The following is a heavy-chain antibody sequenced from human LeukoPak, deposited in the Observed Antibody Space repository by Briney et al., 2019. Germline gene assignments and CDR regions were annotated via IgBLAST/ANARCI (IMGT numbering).Heavy chain of an antibody. J-gene: IGHJ4*02. V-gene: IGHV4-59*08. Sequence: SETLSLTCSVSGGSISSYYWSWIRQSPGKGLEWIGYIYYSGSTNYNPSLKSRVTISVDTSKNQFSLKLNSVTAADTAVYYCARGANWGSPDYWGQGTLVTVSS. CDR2: IYYSGST. D-gene: IGHD7-27*01. CDR1: GGSISSYY. CDR3: ARGANWGSPDY.